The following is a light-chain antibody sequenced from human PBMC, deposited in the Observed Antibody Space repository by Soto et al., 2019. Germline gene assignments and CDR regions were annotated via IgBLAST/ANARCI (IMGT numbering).Light chain of an antibody. CDR3: SSYTTSNTLV. CDR2: DVT. V-gene: IGLV2-14*03. J-gene: IGLJ2*01. Sequence: QSVLTQPASVSGSPGQSITISCTGTSSDVGAYNFVSWYQQHPGKAPKLMIYDVTNRPSGVSSRFSGSKSGNTASLAISGRQAEDEDDYYCSSYTTSNTLVFGGGTKLTVL. CDR1: SSDVGAYNF.